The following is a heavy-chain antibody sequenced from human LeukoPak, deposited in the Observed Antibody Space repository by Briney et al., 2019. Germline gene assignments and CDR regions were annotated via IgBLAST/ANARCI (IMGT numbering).Heavy chain of an antibody. V-gene: IGHV1-69*13. CDR1: GGTFSSYA. J-gene: IGHJ4*02. CDR3: QTRDGYNLDY. CDR2: IIPIFGTA. Sequence: GASVTVSCKASGGTFSSYAISWVRQAPGQGLEWMGGIIPIFGTANYAQKFQGRVTITADESTSTAYMELSSLRSEDTAVYYCQTRDGYNLDYWGQGTLVTVSS. D-gene: IGHD5-24*01.